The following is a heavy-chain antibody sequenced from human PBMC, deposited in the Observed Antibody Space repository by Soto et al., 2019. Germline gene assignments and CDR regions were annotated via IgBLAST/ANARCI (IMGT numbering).Heavy chain of an antibody. Sequence: LGESLKISCKGSGYTFPSYWVSWVRQMPGKGLEWMGIIYPGDSDTRYSPSFQGQVTISADKSITTAYLQWNSLKASDTAMYYCARLRDCSNGICSRLDYWGQGTLVTISS. D-gene: IGHD2-8*01. CDR1: GYTFPSYW. J-gene: IGHJ4*02. CDR3: ARLRDCSNGICSRLDY. CDR2: IYPGDSDT. V-gene: IGHV5-51*01.